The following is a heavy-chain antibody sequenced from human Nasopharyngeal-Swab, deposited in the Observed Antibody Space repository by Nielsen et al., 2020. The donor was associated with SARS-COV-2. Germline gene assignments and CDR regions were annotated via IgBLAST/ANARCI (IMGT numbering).Heavy chain of an antibody. D-gene: IGHD1-26*01. CDR2: ISSSSSTI. Sequence: GGSLRRCCAASGFTFSSYSMNWVRQAPGKGLEWVSYISSSSSTIYYADSVKGRFTISRNNAKNSLYLQMNSLRAEDTAVYYCARDPPVGATTVFDYWGQGTLVTVSS. J-gene: IGHJ4*02. V-gene: IGHV3-48*04. CDR1: GFTFSSYS. CDR3: ARDPPVGATTVFDY.